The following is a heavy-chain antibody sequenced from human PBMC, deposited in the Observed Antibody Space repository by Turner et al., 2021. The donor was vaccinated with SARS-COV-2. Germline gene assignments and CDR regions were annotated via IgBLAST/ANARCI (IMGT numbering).Heavy chain of an antibody. CDR1: GSSISSGYY. V-gene: IGHV4-31*03. J-gene: IGHJ4*02. D-gene: IGHD4-17*01. Sequence: QVQLQESGPGLVKPSQTLSLTCTVPGSSISSGYYWSWIRQHPGKGLEWIGYIYYRRSTSYNPSLKSRITISLDTSKKQFSLKVTSVTAADTAVYYCARLTTVVSLPDSWGQGTLVTVSS. CDR3: ARLTTVVSLPDS. CDR2: IYYRRST.